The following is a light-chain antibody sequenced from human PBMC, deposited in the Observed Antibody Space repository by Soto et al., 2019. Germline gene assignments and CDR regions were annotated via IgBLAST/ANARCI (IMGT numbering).Light chain of an antibody. CDR3: MQALQTPWT. CDR2: LGS. CDR1: QSLLQSNGNHY. V-gene: IGKV2-28*01. Sequence: DIVLTQSPLSLPVTPGEPASISCRSSQSLLQSNGNHYLYWYLQKPGQSPQVLIYLGSNRASGVPDRFSGSGSGTDFTLKISRVEAEDVGDYYCMQALQTPWTFGQGTQVEIK. J-gene: IGKJ1*01.